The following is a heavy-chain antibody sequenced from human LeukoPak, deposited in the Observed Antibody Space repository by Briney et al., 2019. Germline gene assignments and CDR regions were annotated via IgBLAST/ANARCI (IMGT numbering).Heavy chain of an antibody. D-gene: IGHD3-22*01. J-gene: IGHJ6*02. V-gene: IGHV1-8*01. CDR2: MNPNSGNT. CDR3: ARDRYYDSSGYYDYYYGMDV. CDR1: GYTFTSYD. Sequence: ASVKVSCKASGYTFTSYDINWVRQATGQGLEWMGWMNPNSGNTGYAQKFQGRVTMTRNTSIRTAYMELSSLRSEDTAVYYCARDRYYDSSGYYDYYYGMDVWGQGTTVTVSS.